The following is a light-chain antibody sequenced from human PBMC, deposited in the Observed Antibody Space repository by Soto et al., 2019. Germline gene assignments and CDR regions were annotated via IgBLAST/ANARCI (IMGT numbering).Light chain of an antibody. CDR1: SSDVGGYNF. J-gene: IGLJ1*01. Sequence: QSALAQPASVSGSPEQSITISCTGISSDVGGYNFVSWHQQHPGKAPKLMIYNVYDRPSGISYRFSGSKSGNTASLTISGLQGEDEADYYCSAYTVSRTYVFGTGTKVTVL. CDR3: SAYTVSRTYV. CDR2: NVY. V-gene: IGLV2-14*03.